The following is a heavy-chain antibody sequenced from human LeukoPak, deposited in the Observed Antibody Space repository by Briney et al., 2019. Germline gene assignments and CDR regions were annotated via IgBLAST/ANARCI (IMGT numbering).Heavy chain of an antibody. CDR1: GFTFRSYS. Sequence: GGSLRLSCAVSGFTFRSYSMNWVRQTPGKGLEWLSYITQTGGTIYYADSVKGRFTISRDNAKNSLYLQINSLRAEDTAIYYCARVNYVSSGWGAPFDCWGQGTLVTVSS. CDR3: ARVNYVSSGWGAPFDC. CDR2: ITQTGGTI. V-gene: IGHV3-48*04. J-gene: IGHJ4*02. D-gene: IGHD1-7*01.